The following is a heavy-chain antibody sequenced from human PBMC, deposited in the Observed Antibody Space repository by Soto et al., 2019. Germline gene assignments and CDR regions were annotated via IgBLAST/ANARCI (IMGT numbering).Heavy chain of an antibody. CDR3: VADVFYGHGDYEGAEALDI. V-gene: IGHV1-24*01. CDR2: FHPEDGEA. CDR1: GYSLSELS. D-gene: IGHD4-17*01. J-gene: IGHJ3*02. Sequence: QVQLVQSGAEVRKPGASVRVSCKVSGYSLSELSMHWVRQPPGKGLEWMGSFHPEDGEAIYSDNFQGKLTMTEDRPSETLYLGLSSLRSEDTAVYYCVADVFYGHGDYEGAEALDIWGPGTVVTVSS.